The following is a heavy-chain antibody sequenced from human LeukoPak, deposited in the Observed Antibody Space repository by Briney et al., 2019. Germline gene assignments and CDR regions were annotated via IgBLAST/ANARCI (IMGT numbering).Heavy chain of an antibody. Sequence: GGSLRLSCAASGFTFSSYWMHWVRQAPGKGLVWVSRINSDGSSTSYADSVKGRFTISRDNAKNTLYLQMNSLRAEDTAVYYCARVDSSGWYYFDYWGQGTLVTVSS. CDR2: INSDGSST. D-gene: IGHD6-19*01. CDR1: GFTFSSYW. V-gene: IGHV3-74*01. CDR3: ARVDSSGWYYFDY. J-gene: IGHJ4*02.